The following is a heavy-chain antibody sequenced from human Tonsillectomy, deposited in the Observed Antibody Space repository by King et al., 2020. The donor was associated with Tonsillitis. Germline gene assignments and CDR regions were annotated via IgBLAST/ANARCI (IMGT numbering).Heavy chain of an antibody. V-gene: IGHV3-30*18. D-gene: IGHD3-10*01. Sequence: VQLVESGGGVVQPGRSLRLSCAASGFTFSSYGMHWVRQAPGKGLEWVAVISYDGSNKYYADSVKGRFTISRDNSKNTLYLQMNSLGAEDTAVYYCAKYPGVRGVIPRCRPLDYWGQGTLVTVSS. CDR3: AKYPGVRGVIPRCRPLDY. J-gene: IGHJ4*02. CDR2: ISYDGSNK. CDR1: GFTFSSYG.